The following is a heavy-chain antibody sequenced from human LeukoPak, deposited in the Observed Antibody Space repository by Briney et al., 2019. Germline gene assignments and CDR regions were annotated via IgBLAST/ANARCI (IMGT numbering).Heavy chain of an antibody. Sequence: GGSLRLSCAASGFTVSSNYMSWVRQAPGKGLEWVSVICSAGSTYYADSVKGRFTISRDNSRNTLYLQIKSLRAEDTAVYYCARDAYGEKTTYWGQGTLVTVSS. CDR1: GFTVSSNY. CDR2: ICSAGST. D-gene: IGHD3-10*01. J-gene: IGHJ4*02. V-gene: IGHV3-53*01. CDR3: ARDAYGEKTTY.